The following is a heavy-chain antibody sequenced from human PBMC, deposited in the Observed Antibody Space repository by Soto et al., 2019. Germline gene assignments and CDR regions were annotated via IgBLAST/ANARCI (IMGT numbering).Heavy chain of an antibody. D-gene: IGHD3-3*01. CDR2: ISGSGGST. J-gene: IGHJ3*02. CDR3: AKNVGSDFWSGYSPDAFDI. CDR1: GFTFSSYA. V-gene: IGHV3-23*01. Sequence: GGSLRLSCAASGFTFSSYAMSWVRQAPGKGLEWVSAISGSGGSTYYADSVKGRFTISRDNSKNTLYLQMNSLRAEDTAVYYCAKNVGSDFWSGYSPDAFDIWGQGTMVTVSS.